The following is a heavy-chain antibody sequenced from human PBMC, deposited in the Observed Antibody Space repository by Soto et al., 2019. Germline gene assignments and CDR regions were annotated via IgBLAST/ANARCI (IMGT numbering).Heavy chain of an antibody. CDR3: AGDWNGDKYFDF. Sequence: DVQLVKSGGGLIQPGGSLRLSCAASGITATNGHMNWVRQAPGKGLEWVSVIYSDDNTNYADAVKGPLTISRNTSKNTVYLQMNSRSAEDTDVYYCAGDWNGDKYFDFWDQGSLVTVSS. D-gene: IGHD4-17*01. CDR1: GITATNGH. V-gene: IGHV3-53*01. CDR2: IYSDDNT. J-gene: IGHJ4*02.